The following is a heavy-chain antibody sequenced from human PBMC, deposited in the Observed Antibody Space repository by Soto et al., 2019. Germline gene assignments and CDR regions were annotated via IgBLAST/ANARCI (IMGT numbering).Heavy chain of an antibody. J-gene: IGHJ4*02. Sequence: QLQLQESGPGLVKPSETLSLTCTVSGGSISSSSYYWGWIRQPPGKGLEWIGSIYYSGSTYYNPSLKSRVTISADTSKNQSALKLGSVTAADTAVYYCARHVLRFLEWLTNFDYWGQGTLVTVSS. CDR3: ARHVLRFLEWLTNFDY. D-gene: IGHD3-3*01. CDR2: IYYSGST. V-gene: IGHV4-39*01. CDR1: GGSISSSSYY.